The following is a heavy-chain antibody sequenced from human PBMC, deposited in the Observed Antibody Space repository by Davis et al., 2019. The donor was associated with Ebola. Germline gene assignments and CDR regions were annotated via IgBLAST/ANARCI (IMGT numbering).Heavy chain of an antibody. CDR3: ATELTGDAFDV. CDR2: ISGSSSSI. J-gene: IGHJ3*01. V-gene: IGHV3-48*04. CDR1: GFSFSSHS. D-gene: IGHD7-27*01. Sequence: PGGSLRLSCAASGFSFSSHSMNWVRQAPGEGLEWLSFISGSSSSIYYADSVKGRFTISRDNASLHLQMSSLRAEDTAVYYCATELTGDAFDVWGRGTMVTVS.